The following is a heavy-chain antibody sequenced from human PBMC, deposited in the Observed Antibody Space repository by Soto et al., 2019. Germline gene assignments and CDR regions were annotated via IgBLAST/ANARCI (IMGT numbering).Heavy chain of an antibody. D-gene: IGHD1-1*01. CDR1: GGSFSGYY. CDR3: ARWATY. Sequence: NPXGTLSLTCDVYGGSFSGYYWTWIRQPPGKGLERIGEMNRSGGINYNPSLKSRVTISVDTSKNQFSLKLTSVTAADTAVYYCARWATYWGQGTLVTVSS. V-gene: IGHV4-34*01. J-gene: IGHJ4*02. CDR2: MNRSGGI.